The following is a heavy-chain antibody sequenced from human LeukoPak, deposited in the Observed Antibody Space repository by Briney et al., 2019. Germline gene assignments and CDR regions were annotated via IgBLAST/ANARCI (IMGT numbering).Heavy chain of an antibody. CDR3: AKRGVVIRVILVGFHKEAYYFDS. Sequence: GGSLRLSCAASGFTFSSYAMSWVRQAPGKGLEWVAGISGSGGGTNYADSVKGRFTISRDNPKNTLYLQMNSLRAEDTAVYFCAKRGVVIRVILVGFHKEAYYFDSWGQGALVTVSS. D-gene: IGHD3-22*01. J-gene: IGHJ4*02. CDR1: GFTFSSYA. CDR2: ISGSGGGT. V-gene: IGHV3-23*01.